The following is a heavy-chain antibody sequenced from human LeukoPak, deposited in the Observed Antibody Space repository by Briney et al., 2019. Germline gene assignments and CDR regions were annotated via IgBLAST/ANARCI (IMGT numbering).Heavy chain of an antibody. V-gene: IGHV4-4*02. D-gene: IGHD6-19*01. Sequence: PSETLSLTCAVSGASISSSNWWSWVRQPPGKGLEWIGEIYHSGNTHYNPSLKSRVTISLDKSKNQFSLRLISVTAADTAVYYCARGDSAWLEYYFDYWSQGTLVTVSS. J-gene: IGHJ4*02. CDR2: IYHSGNT. CDR3: ARGDSAWLEYYFDY. CDR1: GASISSSNW.